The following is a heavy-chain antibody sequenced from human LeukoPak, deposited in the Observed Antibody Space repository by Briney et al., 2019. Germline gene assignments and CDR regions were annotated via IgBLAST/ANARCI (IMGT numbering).Heavy chain of an antibody. CDR1: GGSISSGGYS. Sequence: SETLSLTCTVSGGSISSGGYSWSWIRQPPGKGLEWIGYIYHSGSTYYNPSLKSRVTISVDRSKNQFSLKLSSVTAADTAVYYCARLVVEEANFDYWGQGTLVTVSS. CDR3: ARLVVEEANFDY. D-gene: IGHD2-15*01. V-gene: IGHV4-30-2*01. CDR2: IYHSGST. J-gene: IGHJ4*02.